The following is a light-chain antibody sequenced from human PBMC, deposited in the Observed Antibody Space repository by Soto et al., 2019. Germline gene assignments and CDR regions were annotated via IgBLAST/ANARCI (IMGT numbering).Light chain of an antibody. CDR2: EVS. J-gene: IGKJ5*01. V-gene: IGKV2D-29*01. Sequence: DIVLTQTPLFLSVTPGQPASITRRSAQSLLHSDGKTYFYWFLQTAGQTPQLLIYEVSNRSSGVSDRLSGSGSGTDFTLKISRVEADDVAIYYCMQSIKLPYTFGQGTRLEIK. CDR1: QSLLHSDGKTY. CDR3: MQSIKLPYT.